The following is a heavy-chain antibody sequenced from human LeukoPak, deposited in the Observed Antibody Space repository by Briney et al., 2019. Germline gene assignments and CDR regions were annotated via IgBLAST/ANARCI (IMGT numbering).Heavy chain of an antibody. V-gene: IGHV3-48*02. CDR2: ISGSGGST. J-gene: IGHJ4*02. CDR3: ARGVYNYGGEY. CDR1: GFTFSNAW. D-gene: IGHD3-10*01. Sequence: GGSLRLSCAASGFTFSNAWMSWVRQAPGKGLEWVSAISGSGGSTYYADSVKGRFTISRDNAENSLYLQMNSLRDEDTAVYYCARGVYNYGGEYWGQGILVTVSS.